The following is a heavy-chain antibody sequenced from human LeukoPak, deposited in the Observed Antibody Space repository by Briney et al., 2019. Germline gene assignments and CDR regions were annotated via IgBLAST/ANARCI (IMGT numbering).Heavy chain of an antibody. CDR2: ISSSSSTI. D-gene: IGHD2-21*02. J-gene: IGHJ4*02. CDR1: GFTFSSYS. V-gene: IGHV3-48*01. CDR3: AREFTASPTDY. Sequence: GGSLRLSCAASGFTFSSYSMNWVRQAPGKGLEWVSYISSSSSTIYYADSVKGRFTISRDNAKNSLYLQMNSLRAEDTAVYYCAREFTASPTDYWGQGTLVTVSS.